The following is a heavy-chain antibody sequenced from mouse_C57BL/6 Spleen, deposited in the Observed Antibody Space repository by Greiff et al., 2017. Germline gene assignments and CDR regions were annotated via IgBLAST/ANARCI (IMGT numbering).Heavy chain of an antibody. Sequence: VQLKESGAELVRPGASVTLSCKASGYTFTDYEMHWVKQTPVHGLEWIGAIDPETGGTAYNQKFKGKAILTADKSSSTAYMELRSLTAEDSAVYYCTREGTRGYWGQGTTLSVSS. CDR3: TREGTRGY. CDR1: GYTFTDYE. V-gene: IGHV1-15*01. D-gene: IGHD3-3*01. J-gene: IGHJ2*01. CDR2: IDPETGGT.